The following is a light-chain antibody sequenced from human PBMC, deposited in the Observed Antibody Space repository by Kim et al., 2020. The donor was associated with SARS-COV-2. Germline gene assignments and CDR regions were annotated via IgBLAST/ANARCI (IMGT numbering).Light chain of an antibody. V-gene: IGLV6-57*03. J-gene: IGLJ3*02. Sequence: NFMLTQPHSMSESPGKTVTISCTRSSGSISSNYVQWYQQCPGSAPRTVIYEDQERQSGVPHRFSGSIDRSSNSASLTISGLKTEDEADYYCQSYDDTNQQWVFGGGTQLTVL. CDR3: QSYDDTNQQWV. CDR2: EDQ. CDR1: SGSISSNY.